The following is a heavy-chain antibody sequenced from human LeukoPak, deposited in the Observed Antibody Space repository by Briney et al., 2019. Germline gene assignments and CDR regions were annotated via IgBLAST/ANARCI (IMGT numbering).Heavy chain of an antibody. CDR1: GFTFRRYS. Sequence: PGGSLRLSCAASGFTFRRYSMNWVRQAPGKGLEWVSHIRGSGSPIYYADSVKGRFTISRDNAKSSMYLQMNSLRDEDMAVYYCARDEANAFDIWGQGTMVTVSS. CDR3: ARDEANAFDI. CDR2: IRGSGSPI. V-gene: IGHV3-48*02. J-gene: IGHJ3*02.